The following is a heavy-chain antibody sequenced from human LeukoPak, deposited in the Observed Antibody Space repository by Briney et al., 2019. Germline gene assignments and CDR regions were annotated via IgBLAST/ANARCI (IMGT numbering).Heavy chain of an antibody. D-gene: IGHD6-13*01. CDR2: INPNSGGT. J-gene: IGHJ6*03. CDR3: ARDGQLDYYYMDV. V-gene: IGHV1-2*02. CDR1: GYTFTGYY. Sequence: ASVKVSCKASGYTFTGYYMHWVRQAPGQGLGWMGWINPNSGGTNYAQKFQGRVTMTRDTSISTAYMELSRLRSDDTAVYYCARDGQLDYYYMDVWGKGTTVTVSS.